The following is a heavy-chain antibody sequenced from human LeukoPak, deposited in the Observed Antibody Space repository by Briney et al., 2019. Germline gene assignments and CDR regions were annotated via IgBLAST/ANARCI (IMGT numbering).Heavy chain of an antibody. D-gene: IGHD3-10*01. Sequence: SQTLSLTCAISGDSVSSNSAAWNWIRQSPSRGLEWLGRTYYRSKWYNDYAVSVKSRITINPDTSKNQFSLQLNSVTPEDTAVYYCARLSRLWGITMVRGRSWFDPWGQGTLVTVSS. V-gene: IGHV6-1*01. CDR1: GDSVSSNSAA. CDR2: TYYRSKWYN. J-gene: IGHJ5*02. CDR3: ARLSRLWGITMVRGRSWFDP.